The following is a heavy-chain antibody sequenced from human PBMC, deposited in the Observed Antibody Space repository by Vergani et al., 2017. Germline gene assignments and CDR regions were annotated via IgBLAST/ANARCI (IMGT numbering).Heavy chain of an antibody. CDR2: ISAYNGNT. J-gene: IGHJ4*02. V-gene: IGHV1-18*01. Sequence: QVQLVQSGAEVKKPGASVKVSCKASGYTFSTYGISWVRQAPGQGLEWMGWISAYNGNTNYPEKFQGRLTMTTDTSTRTAYMELRSLRSDDTAVYYCTRGWYYDSIAYWAYWGQGTLVTVSS. D-gene: IGHD3-22*01. CDR3: TRGWYYDSIAYWAY. CDR1: GYTFSTYG.